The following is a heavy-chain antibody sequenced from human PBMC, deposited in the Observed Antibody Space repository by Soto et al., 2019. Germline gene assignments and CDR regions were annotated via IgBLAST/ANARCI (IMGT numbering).Heavy chain of an antibody. J-gene: IGHJ4*02. CDR2: IIPLFGTP. Sequence: QVQLVQSGAEVKKPGSSVKVSCKASVGLLSTYAISWLRQAPGQGHEWMGGIIPLFGTPNYAQRFQGRVTITADESTSTAYMELSRLRSEDTAVYYCARDRDDYGAGNYYNRIDFWGQGTLVTVSS. V-gene: IGHV1-69*01. D-gene: IGHD3-10*01. CDR3: ARDRDDYGAGNYYNRIDF. CDR1: VGLLSTYA.